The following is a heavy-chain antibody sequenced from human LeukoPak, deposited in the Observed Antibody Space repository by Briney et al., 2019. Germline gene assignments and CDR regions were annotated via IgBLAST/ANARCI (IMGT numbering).Heavy chain of an antibody. J-gene: IGHJ3*02. V-gene: IGHV3-30*02. D-gene: IGHD6-19*01. Sequence: GGSLRLSCAASGFTFSSYGMHWDRQAPGKGLEWVAVIWYDGSNKYYADSVKGRFTISRDNSKNTLYLQMNSLRAEDTAVYYCAKGLGGWYHDAFDIWGQGTMVTVSS. CDR2: IWYDGSNK. CDR3: AKGLGGWYHDAFDI. CDR1: GFTFSSYG.